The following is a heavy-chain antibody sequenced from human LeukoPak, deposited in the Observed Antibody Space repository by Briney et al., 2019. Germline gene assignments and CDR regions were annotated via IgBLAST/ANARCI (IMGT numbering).Heavy chain of an antibody. CDR3: ARDGVVGATGEYFQH. V-gene: IGHV3-21*01. D-gene: IGHD1-26*01. CDR1: GFTFSSYS. Sequence: GGSLRLSCAASGFTFSSYSMNWVRQAPGKGLEWVSSTSSSSSYIYYADSVKGRFTISRDNAKNSLYLQMNSLRAEVTAVYYCARDGVVGATGEYFQHWGQGTLVTVSS. CDR2: TSSSSSYI. J-gene: IGHJ1*01.